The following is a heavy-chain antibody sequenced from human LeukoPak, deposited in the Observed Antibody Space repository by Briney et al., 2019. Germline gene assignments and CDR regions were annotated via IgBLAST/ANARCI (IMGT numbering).Heavy chain of an antibody. V-gene: IGHV3-30*02. J-gene: IGHJ6*03. CDR1: GFSFSSYG. D-gene: IGHD6-13*01. CDR3: AKPSRSYSSSWYGDTSDVNYYYMDV. CDR2: IWYDGSIK. Sequence: PGGSLRLSCAASGFSFSSYGMHWVRQAPGKGLEWVAVIWYDGSIKYYGDSVKGRFTISRDNSKNTLYLQMNSLRAEDTAVYYCAKPSRSYSSSWYGDTSDVNYYYMDVWGKGTTVTVSS.